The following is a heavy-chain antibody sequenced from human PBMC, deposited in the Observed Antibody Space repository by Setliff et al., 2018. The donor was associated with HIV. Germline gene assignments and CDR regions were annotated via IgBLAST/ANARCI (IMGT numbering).Heavy chain of an antibody. CDR3: ARDQDWAFDY. Sequence: GSLRLSCAASGFSFRTYAMSWVRQAPGKGLEWVAYITADSKIISYAESVKGRFTISRDNAKNSVYLQVNSLRVEDTAMYYCARDQDWAFDYWGQGTLVTVSS. D-gene: IGHD3-9*01. J-gene: IGHJ4*02. CDR2: ITADSKII. CDR1: GFSFRTYA. V-gene: IGHV3-48*01.